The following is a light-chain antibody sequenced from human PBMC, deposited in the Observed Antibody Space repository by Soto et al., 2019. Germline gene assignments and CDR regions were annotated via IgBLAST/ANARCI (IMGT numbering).Light chain of an antibody. J-gene: IGLJ2*01. CDR1: SGSVSTNYY. V-gene: IGLV8-61*01. CDR3: ALYMGSGISV. CDR2: STY. Sequence: QAVVTQEPSFSVSPGGTVTLTCGLCSGSVSTNYYASWYQQTPGQAPRTLIYSTYTRSSGVPDRFSGSILGNKAALTITGAQADDESDYYCALYMGSGISVFGGGTKVTVL.